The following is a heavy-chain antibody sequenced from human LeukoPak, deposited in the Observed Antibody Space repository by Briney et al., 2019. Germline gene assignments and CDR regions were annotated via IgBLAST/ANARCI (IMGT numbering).Heavy chain of an antibody. Sequence: PGGSLRLSCTASGFSFSSYSMNWVRQAPGKGLEWVAYIAYTNTIHYADSVRGRFAISRDNAKNLLYLQLNSLRAEDSAVYYCARDPHALDFWGQGTLVTVSS. V-gene: IGHV3-48*01. CDR2: IAYTNTI. CDR3: ARDPHALDF. CDR1: GFSFSSYS. J-gene: IGHJ4*02.